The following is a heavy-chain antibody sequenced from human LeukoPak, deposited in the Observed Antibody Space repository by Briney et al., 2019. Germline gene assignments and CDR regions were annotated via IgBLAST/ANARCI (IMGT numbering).Heavy chain of an antibody. J-gene: IGHJ4*02. CDR1: GGSISSGDYS. D-gene: IGHD5-12*01. Sequence: SETLSLTCAVSGGSISSGDYSWSWIRQPPGKGLEWIGYIYYPDTYYDPSLKSRVTISLHTSKNQFSLKLSSVTAADTAVYYCASHSGGYAYWGQGTLVTVSS. V-gene: IGHV4-30-4*07. CDR3: ASHSGGYAY. CDR2: IYYPDT.